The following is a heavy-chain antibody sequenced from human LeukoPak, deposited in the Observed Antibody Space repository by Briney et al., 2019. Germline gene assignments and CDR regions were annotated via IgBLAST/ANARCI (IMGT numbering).Heavy chain of an antibody. CDR2: ISYDGSNI. CDR1: EFSVGSNY. V-gene: IGHV3-30*03. D-gene: IGHD2-15*01. J-gene: IGHJ5*02. Sequence: PGGSLRLSCAASEFSVGSNYMTWVRQAPGKGLEWVAVISYDGSNIYYADSVKGRFTISRDNSKNTLYLQMNSLRAEDTAVYYCARGPYCSGGSCYLWAWFDPWGQGTLVTVSS. CDR3: ARGPYCSGGSCYLWAWFDP.